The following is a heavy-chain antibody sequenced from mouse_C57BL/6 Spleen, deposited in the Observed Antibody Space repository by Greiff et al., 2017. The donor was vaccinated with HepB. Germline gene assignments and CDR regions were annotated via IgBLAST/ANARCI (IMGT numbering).Heavy chain of an antibody. J-gene: IGHJ4*01. CDR2: INPNNGGT. CDR1: GYTFTDYN. V-gene: IGHV1-18*01. Sequence: VQLQQSGPELVKPGASVKIPCKASGYTFTDYNMDWVKQSHGKSLEWIGDINPNNGGTIYNQKFKGKATLTVDKSSSTAYMELRSLTSEDTAVYYCARCSGYYDYDGYYAMDYWGQGTSVTVSS. D-gene: IGHD2-4*01. CDR3: ARCSGYYDYDGYYAMDY.